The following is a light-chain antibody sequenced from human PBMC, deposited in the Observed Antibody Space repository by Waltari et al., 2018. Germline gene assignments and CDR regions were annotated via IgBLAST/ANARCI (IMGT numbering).Light chain of an antibody. Sequence: DIQLTQSPPSLSASVGDSATITCWASQDITNYLNWYQQKPGKSPKLLIHDASKLEIGVPSRFSGSQSGTHFTLTISSLQPEDIGTYYCQRYDNLPIFAFGPGTKVEI. CDR3: QRYDNLPIFA. J-gene: IGKJ3*01. V-gene: IGKV1-33*01. CDR2: DAS. CDR1: QDITNY.